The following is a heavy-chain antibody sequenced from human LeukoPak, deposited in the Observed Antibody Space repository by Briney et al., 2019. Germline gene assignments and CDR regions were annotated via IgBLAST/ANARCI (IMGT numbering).Heavy chain of an antibody. D-gene: IGHD1-26*01. V-gene: IGHV3-15*01. Sequence: PGGSLRLSCEASGFRFRDAWMSWVRQAPGKGLEWLGRIKTNANGGTTDYAAPVKGRFTISRDDSRNTLSLQINSLKTEDTAVYCCTPYRAGELLGGDCWGQGTLVTVSS. CDR2: IKTNANGGTT. CDR3: TPYRAGELLGGDC. CDR1: GFRFRDAW. J-gene: IGHJ4*02.